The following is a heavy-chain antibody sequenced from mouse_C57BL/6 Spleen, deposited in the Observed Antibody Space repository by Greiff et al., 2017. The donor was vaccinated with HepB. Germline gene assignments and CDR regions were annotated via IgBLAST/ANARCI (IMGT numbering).Heavy chain of an antibody. CDR3: ASLTTVVATGFDY. Sequence: EVQLKESGPELVKPGASVKISCKASGYSFTGYYMNWVKQSPEKSLEWIGEINPSTGGTTYNQKFKAKATLTVDKSSSTAYMQLKSLTSEDSAVYYCASLTTVVATGFDYWGQGTTLTVSS. D-gene: IGHD1-1*01. J-gene: IGHJ2*01. V-gene: IGHV1-42*01. CDR2: INPSTGGT. CDR1: GYSFTGYY.